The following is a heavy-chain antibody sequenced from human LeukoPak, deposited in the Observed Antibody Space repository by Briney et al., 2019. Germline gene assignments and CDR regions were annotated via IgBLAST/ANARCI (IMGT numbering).Heavy chain of an antibody. D-gene: IGHD2-2*01. CDR2: IRGDNGNT. V-gene: IGHV1-18*01. CDR3: AREYCSNTRCYEVGFGKRSGWLVSWFDP. CDR1: GYTFSNYG. Sequence: ASVKVSCKASGYTFSNYGISWVRQAPGQGLEWVGWIRGDNGNTNYAQKLQGRVTMTTDTSTSTAYMELRSLRSDDTAVYYCAREYCSNTRCYEVGFGKRSGWLVSWFDPWGQGTLVTVSS. J-gene: IGHJ5*02.